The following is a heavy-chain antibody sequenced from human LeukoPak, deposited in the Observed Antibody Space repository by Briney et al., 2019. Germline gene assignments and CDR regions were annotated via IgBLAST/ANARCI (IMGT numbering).Heavy chain of an antibody. CDR1: GGSISSSSYY. Sequence: SETLSLTCTVSGGSISSSSYYWGWIRQPPGKGLEWIGNIYYSGSTYYNPSLESRVTMSLDTPKNQFSLKLSSVTAADTAVYYCARLEGDSSGWYEWFDPWGQGTLVTVSS. V-gene: IGHV4-39*07. J-gene: IGHJ5*02. CDR3: ARLEGDSSGWYEWFDP. CDR2: IYYSGST. D-gene: IGHD6-19*01.